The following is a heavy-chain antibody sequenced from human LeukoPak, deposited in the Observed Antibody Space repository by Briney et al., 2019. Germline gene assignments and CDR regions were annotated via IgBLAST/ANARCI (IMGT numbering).Heavy chain of an antibody. CDR1: GYTFTSYD. Sequence: ASVKVSCKASGYTFTSYDINWVRQATGQGLEWMGWMNPNSGNTGYAQKFQGRVTITRNTSISTAYMQLSSLRSEDTAVYYCARVRAAAGDVGDYWGQGTLVTVSS. CDR3: ARVRAAAGDVGDY. J-gene: IGHJ4*02. D-gene: IGHD6-13*01. V-gene: IGHV1-8*03. CDR2: MNPNSGNT.